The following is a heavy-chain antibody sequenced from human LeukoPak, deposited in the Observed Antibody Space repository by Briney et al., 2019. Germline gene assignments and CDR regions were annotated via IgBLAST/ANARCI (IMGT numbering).Heavy chain of an antibody. J-gene: IGHJ6*02. CDR3: AGNPLGTEMLMGYYYYGMDV. CDR2: INPNSGGT. V-gene: IGHV1-2*02. D-gene: IGHD3-16*01. Sequence: GASVKVSCKASGYTFTGYYMHWVRQAPGQGLEWMGWINPNSGGTNYAQKFQGRVTMTRDTSISTAYMELSRLRSDDTAVYYCAGNPLGTEMLMGYYYYGMDVWGQGTTVTVSS. CDR1: GYTFTGYY.